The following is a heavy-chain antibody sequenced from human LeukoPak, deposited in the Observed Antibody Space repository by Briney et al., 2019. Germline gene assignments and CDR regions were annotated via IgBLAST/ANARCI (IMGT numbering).Heavy chain of an antibody. D-gene: IGHD2-15*01. Sequence: PSETLSLTCAINGASFTSAYWNWIRQPPGKGLEWIGEINHARTTSYNPSLKSRVTIPVDMSKNQFSLNLTSVTAADTAVYYCAGVLGTPGPWGPGTLVTVSS. CDR2: INHARTT. J-gene: IGHJ5*02. CDR1: GASFTSAY. V-gene: IGHV4-34*01. CDR3: AGVLGTPGP.